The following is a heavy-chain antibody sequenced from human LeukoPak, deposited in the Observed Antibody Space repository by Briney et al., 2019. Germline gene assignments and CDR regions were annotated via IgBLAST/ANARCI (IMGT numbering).Heavy chain of an antibody. Sequence: GGSLRLSCATSGFTFSSYEMNWVRQAPGKGLEWISYITTSGTSTYYADSVKGRFTISRDNGKTASSLQMNSLRAEDTAVYYCVVHSATSCYWGQGTLVTVSS. CDR2: ITTSGTST. CDR1: GFTFSSYE. D-gene: IGHD1-26*01. J-gene: IGHJ4*02. CDR3: VVHSATSCY. V-gene: IGHV3-48*03.